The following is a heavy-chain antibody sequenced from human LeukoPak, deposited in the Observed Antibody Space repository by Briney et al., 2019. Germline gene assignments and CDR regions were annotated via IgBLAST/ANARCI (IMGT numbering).Heavy chain of an antibody. CDR3: ARASYYYDFSF. V-gene: IGHV1-18*01. CDR1: GYIFTSYG. D-gene: IGHD3-22*01. CDR2: ISGYNGKT. J-gene: IGHJ4*02. Sequence: ASVKVSCKASGYIFTSYGISWVRQAPGQGLEWMGWISGYNGKTSYAQELRGRVTMTTDTSTDTAYMELRSLTSDDTAVYYCARASYYYDFSFWGQGTLVTVSS.